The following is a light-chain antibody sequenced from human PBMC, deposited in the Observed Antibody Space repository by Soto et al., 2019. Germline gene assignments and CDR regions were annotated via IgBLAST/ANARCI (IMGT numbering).Light chain of an antibody. CDR3: CSYAGTYTVV. Sequence: QSVLTQPRSVSGSPGQSVTISCTGTRSDVGDYNYVSWYQQHPGKAPKFIIYEVSKRPSGVPDRFSGSKSGNTASLTISGLQAEDEADYYCCSYAGTYTVVFGGGTKVTVL. CDR2: EVS. V-gene: IGLV2-11*01. J-gene: IGLJ2*01. CDR1: RSDVGDYNY.